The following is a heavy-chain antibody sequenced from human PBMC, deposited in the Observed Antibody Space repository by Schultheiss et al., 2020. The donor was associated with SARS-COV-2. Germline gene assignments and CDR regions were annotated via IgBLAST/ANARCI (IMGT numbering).Heavy chain of an antibody. CDR1: GFTFSSYA. J-gene: IGHJ4*02. CDR2: ISGSGGST. CDR3: ARDLGYDSSVGAQVHDY. Sequence: GGSLRLSCAASGFTFSSYAMSWVRQAPGKGLEWVSAISGSGGSTYYADSVKGRFTISRDNSKNTLYLQMNSLRAEDTAVYYCARDLGYDSSVGAQVHDYWGQGTLVTVSS. D-gene: IGHD3-22*01. V-gene: IGHV3-23*01.